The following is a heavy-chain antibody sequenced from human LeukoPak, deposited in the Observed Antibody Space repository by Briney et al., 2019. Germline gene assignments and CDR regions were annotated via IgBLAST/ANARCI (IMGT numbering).Heavy chain of an antibody. CDR2: MNPNSGNT. J-gene: IGHJ4*02. D-gene: IGHD6-13*01. V-gene: IGHV1-8*01. Sequence: ASVKGSCKASGYTFTSYDINWVRQATGQGLEWMGWMNPNSGNTGYAQKFQGRVTMTRNTSISTAYMELSSLRSEDTAVYYCAMGIAAGNTPVDYWGQGTLVTVSS. CDR1: GYTFTSYD. CDR3: AMGIAAGNTPVDY.